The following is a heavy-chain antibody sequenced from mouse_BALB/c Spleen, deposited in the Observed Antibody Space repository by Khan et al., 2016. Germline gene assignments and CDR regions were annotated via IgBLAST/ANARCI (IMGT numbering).Heavy chain of an antibody. D-gene: IGHD2-3*01. J-gene: IGHJ3*01. V-gene: IGHV3-2*02. Sequence: EVQLQESGPGLVKPSQSPSLTCTVTGYSITSDYAWNWIRQFPGNKLEWMGYLSYSGSTSYNPSLKSRIPITRDTSKNQFFLTLNSVTAADTATYYCARGDGYPWFAYWVQETLITVSA. CDR3: ARGDGYPWFAY. CDR1: GYSITSDYA. CDR2: LSYSGST.